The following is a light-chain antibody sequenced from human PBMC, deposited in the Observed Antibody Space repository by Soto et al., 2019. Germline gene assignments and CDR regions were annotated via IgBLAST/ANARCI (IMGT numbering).Light chain of an antibody. V-gene: IGLV3-21*04. CDR1: NIGSKS. Sequence: SYELTQPPSVSVAPGKTARITCGGNNIGSKSVHWYQQKPGQAPVLVIYYDSDRPSGIPERFSGSNSGNTATLTIRRVEAGDEADYYCQVWDSSSDHRGVFGGGTKLTVL. J-gene: IGLJ2*01. CDR2: YDS. CDR3: QVWDSSSDHRGV.